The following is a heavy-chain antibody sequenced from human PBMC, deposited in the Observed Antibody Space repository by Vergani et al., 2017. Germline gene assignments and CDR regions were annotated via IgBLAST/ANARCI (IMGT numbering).Heavy chain of an antibody. V-gene: IGHV3-7*03. J-gene: IGHJ6*02. Sequence: EVQLVESGGGLVQPGGSLRLSCAASGFTFSSYWMSWVRQAPGKGLEWVANIKQDGSEKSYVDSVKGRFTISRDNAKNSLYLQMNSLRAEYTAVYYCAGGSEYYDILTGYDYYYYYGMDVWGQGTTVTVSS. CDR3: AGGSEYYDILTGYDYYYYYGMDV. CDR1: GFTFSSYW. D-gene: IGHD3-9*01. CDR2: IKQDGSEK.